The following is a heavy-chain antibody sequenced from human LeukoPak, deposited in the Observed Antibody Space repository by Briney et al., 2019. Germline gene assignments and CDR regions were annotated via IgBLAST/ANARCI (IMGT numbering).Heavy chain of an antibody. J-gene: IGHJ2*01. D-gene: IGHD3/OR15-3a*01. Sequence: GGSLRLSCAASAFTFSSYWMSWVRQAPGKGLEWVANIKEDGSDKNYVDSVKGRFTISRDNAKNTLYLQMNSLRAADTAVYYCTRWTDWYFDLWGRGTLVTVSS. CDR1: AFTFSSYW. V-gene: IGHV3-7*01. CDR2: IKEDGSDK. CDR3: TRWTDWYFDL.